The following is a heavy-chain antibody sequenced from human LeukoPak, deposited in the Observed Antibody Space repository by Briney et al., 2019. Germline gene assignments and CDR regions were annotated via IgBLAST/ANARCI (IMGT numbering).Heavy chain of an antibody. D-gene: IGHD6-19*01. V-gene: IGHV3-30*04. J-gene: IGHJ4*02. CDR2: ISYDGSNK. Sequence: GGSLRLSCAASGFTFSSYAMHWVRQAPGKGLEWVAVISYDGSNKYCADSVKGRFTISRDNSKNTLYLQMNSLRAEDTAVYYCARGSSGWYSEGYFDYWGQGTLVTVSS. CDR3: ARGSSGWYSEGYFDY. CDR1: GFTFSSYA.